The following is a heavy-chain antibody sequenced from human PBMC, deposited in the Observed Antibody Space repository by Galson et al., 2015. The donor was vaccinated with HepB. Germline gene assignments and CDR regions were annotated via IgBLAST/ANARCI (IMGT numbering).Heavy chain of an antibody. Sequence: SLRLSCAASGFTFSSYGMHWVRQAPGKGLEWVAAIWYDGSNKYYADSVKGRFTISRDNSKNTLYLQMNSLRAEDTAVYYCARNVLRYFNWFPDYWGQGTLVTVSS. CDR3: ARNVLRYFNWFPDY. CDR2: IWYDGSNK. CDR1: GFTFSSYG. V-gene: IGHV3-33*01. J-gene: IGHJ4*02. D-gene: IGHD3-9*01.